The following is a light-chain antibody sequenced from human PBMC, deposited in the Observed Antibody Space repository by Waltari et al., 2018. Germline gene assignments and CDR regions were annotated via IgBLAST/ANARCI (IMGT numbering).Light chain of an antibody. V-gene: IGKV3-15*01. CDR3: QQYNNWPRT. CDR1: QSVSSN. J-gene: IGKJ1*01. Sequence: ELVMTQSPATLSVSPGESATLSCRASQSVSSNLAWYRQKPGQAPRLLIYDASTRATGIPARFSGSGSGTEFTLTISSLQSEDFAIYYCQQYNNWPRTFGQGTKVEIK. CDR2: DAS.